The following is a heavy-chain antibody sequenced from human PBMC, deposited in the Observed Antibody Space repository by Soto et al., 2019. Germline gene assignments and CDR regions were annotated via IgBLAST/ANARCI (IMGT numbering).Heavy chain of an antibody. V-gene: IGHV3-23*01. J-gene: IGHJ3*02. D-gene: IGHD2-2*01. CDR1: GFTFSSYA. Sequence: GGSLRLSCAASGFTFSSYAMSWVRQAPGKGLEWVSAISGSGGSTYYADSVKGRFTISIDNSKNTLYLQMNSLRAEDTAVYYCAKDRARCSSTSCYVDAFDIWGQGTMVTVSS. CDR3: AKDRARCSSTSCYVDAFDI. CDR2: ISGSGGST.